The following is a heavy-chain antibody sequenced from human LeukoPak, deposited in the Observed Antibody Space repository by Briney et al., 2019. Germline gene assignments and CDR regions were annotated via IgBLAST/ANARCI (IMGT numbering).Heavy chain of an antibody. Sequence: GGSLRLSCAASGFAFSSYGIHWVRQVPGKGLEWVSFISYDGTNKYYTDSVKGRFTISRDNAKNMLYLQMNSLRAEDTAVYYCAKATGATVYNAFDIWGQGTMVTVSS. CDR1: GFAFSSYG. D-gene: IGHD1-26*01. J-gene: IGHJ3*02. V-gene: IGHV3-30*19. CDR3: AKATGATVYNAFDI. CDR2: ISYDGTNK.